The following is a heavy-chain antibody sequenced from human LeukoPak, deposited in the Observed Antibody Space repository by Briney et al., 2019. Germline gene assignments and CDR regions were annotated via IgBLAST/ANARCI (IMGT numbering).Heavy chain of an antibody. CDR3: AGGKFQAVRGTNWSDP. D-gene: IGHD3-10*02. V-gene: IGHV4-34*01. J-gene: IGHJ5*02. CDR1: GWSFNDYY. Sequence: SETLSLTCAVYGWSFNDYYWNWIRQPPGKGLEWIGEINARGDTNFNPSLKSRVTISVDTSKSQFSLRLTSMIAADTAVYYCAGGKFQAVRGTNWSDPWGQGTLVTVSS. CDR2: INARGDT.